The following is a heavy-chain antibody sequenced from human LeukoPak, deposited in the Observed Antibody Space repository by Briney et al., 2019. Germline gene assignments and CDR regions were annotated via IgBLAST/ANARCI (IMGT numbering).Heavy chain of an antibody. Sequence: GRSLRLSCAASGFTFSSYGMHWVRQAPGKGLEWVAYISYDGIYKNYTDSVKGRFTIARDNSKTTLYLQMISVRPEDSAVYFCAKDRSTGWYAGFDFWGQGTLVTVSS. V-gene: IGHV3-30*18. CDR1: GFTFSSYG. CDR2: ISYDGIYK. J-gene: IGHJ5*01. CDR3: AKDRSTGWYAGFDF. D-gene: IGHD6-19*01.